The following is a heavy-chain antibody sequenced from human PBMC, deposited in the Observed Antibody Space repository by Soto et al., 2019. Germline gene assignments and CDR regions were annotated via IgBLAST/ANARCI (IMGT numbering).Heavy chain of an antibody. CDR3: AREFFHSSYYDFWSGYPHYYGMDV. J-gene: IGHJ6*02. V-gene: IGHV1-69*06. CDR1: GGTFSSYA. D-gene: IGHD3-3*01. CDR2: IIPIFGTA. Sequence: ASVKVSCKASGGTFSSYAISWVRQAPGQGLEWMGGIIPIFGTANYAQKFQGRVTITADKSTSTAYMELSSLRSEDTAVYYCAREFFHSSYYDFWSGYPHYYGMDVWGQGTTVTVSS.